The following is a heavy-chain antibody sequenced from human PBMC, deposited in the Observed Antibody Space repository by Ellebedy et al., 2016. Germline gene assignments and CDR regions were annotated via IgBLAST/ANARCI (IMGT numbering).Heavy chain of an antibody. CDR1: GYTFTSYG. V-gene: IGHV1-18*04. D-gene: IGHD6-6*01. J-gene: IGHJ4*02. CDR3: ARGGRGSSVGHFDY. CDR2: ISAYNGNT. Sequence: ASVKVSCKASGYTFTSYGISWVRQAPGQGLEWIGWISAYNGNTNYAQKLQGRVTMTTETSTSTAYMELRSLRSDDTAVYYCARGGRGSSVGHFDYWGQGTLVTVSS.